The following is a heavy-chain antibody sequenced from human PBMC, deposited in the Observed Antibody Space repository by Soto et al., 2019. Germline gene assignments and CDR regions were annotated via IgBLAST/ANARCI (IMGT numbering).Heavy chain of an antibody. V-gene: IGHV3-23*01. CDR2: ISGSGGST. CDR3: AKGDSSGWFEPYWYFAL. D-gene: IGHD6-19*01. Sequence: EVQLLESGGGLVQPGGSLRLSCAASGFTFSSYAMSWVRQAPGKGLEWVSAISGSGGSTYYADSVKGRFTISRDNSKNTRYLQRNSRRAEDTAVYYCAKGDSSGWFEPYWYFALWGRGTQVPVSS. J-gene: IGHJ2*01. CDR1: GFTFSSYA.